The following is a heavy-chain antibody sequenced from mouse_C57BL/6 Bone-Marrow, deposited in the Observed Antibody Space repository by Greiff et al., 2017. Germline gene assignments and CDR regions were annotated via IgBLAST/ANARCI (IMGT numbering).Heavy chain of an antibody. Sequence: EVMLVESVAELVRPGASVKLSCTASGFNIKNTYMHWVKQRPEQGLEWIGRIDPANGNTKYAPKFQGKATITADTSSNTAYLQLSSLTSEDTAIYYCARRDGYSYYFDYWGKGTTLTVSS. CDR2: IDPANGNT. CDR3: ARRDGYSYYFDY. V-gene: IGHV14-3*01. D-gene: IGHD2-3*01. CDR1: GFNIKNTY. J-gene: IGHJ2*01.